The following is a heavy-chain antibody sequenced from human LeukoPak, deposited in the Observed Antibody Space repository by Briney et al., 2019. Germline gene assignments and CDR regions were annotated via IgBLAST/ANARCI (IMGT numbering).Heavy chain of an antibody. Sequence: WGALRLSCAASGVTFSSYSMNWVRQAPGKGQEWVSYISSSSSTIYYADSLKGRFTISRDNAKNSLYLQMNSLRAEDTAVYYCARGSGSRQLSDYWGQGTLVTVSS. CDR3: ARGSGSRQLSDY. V-gene: IGHV3-48*01. CDR2: ISSSSSTI. J-gene: IGHJ4*02. D-gene: IGHD6-13*01. CDR1: GVTFSSYS.